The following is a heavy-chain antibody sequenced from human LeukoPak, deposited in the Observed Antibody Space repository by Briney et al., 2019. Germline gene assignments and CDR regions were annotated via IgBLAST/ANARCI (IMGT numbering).Heavy chain of an antibody. CDR1: GYTFTGYY. J-gene: IGHJ5*02. D-gene: IGHD3-10*01. CDR3: ARGRMVRVSNWFDP. Sequence: GASVKVSCKASGYTFTGYYMHWVRQAPGQGLEWMGWINPNSGGTNYAQKFQGRVTMTRNTSISTAYMELSSLRSEDTAVYYCARGRMVRVSNWFDPWGQGTLVTVSS. V-gene: IGHV1-2*02. CDR2: INPNSGGT.